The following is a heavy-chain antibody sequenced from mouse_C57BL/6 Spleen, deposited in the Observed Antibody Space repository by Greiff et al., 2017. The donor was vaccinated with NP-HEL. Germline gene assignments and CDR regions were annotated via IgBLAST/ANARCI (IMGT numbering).Heavy chain of an antibody. Sequence: VQLQQPGAELVRPGSSVKLSCKASGYTFTSYWMHWVKQRPIQGLEWIGNIDPSDSETHYNQKIKDKATLTVDKSSSTAYMQLSRLTTEDSAVYYCAREGLRLLSFAYWGQGTLVTVSA. CDR1: GYTFTSYW. CDR3: AREGLRLLSFAY. D-gene: IGHD1-1*01. J-gene: IGHJ3*01. CDR2: IDPSDSET. V-gene: IGHV1-52*01.